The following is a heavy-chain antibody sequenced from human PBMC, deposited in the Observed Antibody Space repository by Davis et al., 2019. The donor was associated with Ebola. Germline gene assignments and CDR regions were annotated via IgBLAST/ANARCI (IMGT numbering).Heavy chain of an antibody. CDR2: IKQDGSEK. V-gene: IGHV3-7*03. J-gene: IGHJ6*02. CDR3: AREDIVVVPGKNYYYYGMDV. D-gene: IGHD2-2*01. Sequence: PGGSLRLSCAASGFTFSSYWMSWVRQAPGKGLEWVANIKQDGSEKYYVDSVKGRFTISRDNAKNSLYLQMNSLRAEDTAVYYCAREDIVVVPGKNYYYYGMDVWGQGTTVTVSS. CDR1: GFTFSSYW.